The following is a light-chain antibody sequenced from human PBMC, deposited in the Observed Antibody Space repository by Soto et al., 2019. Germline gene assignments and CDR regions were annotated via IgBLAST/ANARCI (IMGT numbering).Light chain of an antibody. CDR1: SSNIGSNF. V-gene: IGLV1-47*01. CDR3: AAWDDNLNSLV. CDR2: RSS. Sequence: QSVLTQPPSASGTPGQRVIISCSGSSSNIGSNFVYWYQQFPGTAPKLLIYRSSQRPSGVPDRFSGSKSGTSVSLAISGLRSEDEANYYCAAWDDNLNSLVFGGGTKLTVL. J-gene: IGLJ2*01.